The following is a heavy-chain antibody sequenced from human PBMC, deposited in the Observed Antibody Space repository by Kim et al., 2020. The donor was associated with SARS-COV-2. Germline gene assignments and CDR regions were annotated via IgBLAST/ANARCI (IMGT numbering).Heavy chain of an antibody. CDR2: IHHTGST. Sequence: SETLSLTCTVSVGSIIGFYWTWIRQTPAKGLGWIGYIHHTGSTNYNPSLNSRLTMSIDTSANQFSLKLSSVIAGDTAVYYCARATINWSGGDYWGQGTLVTVSS. V-gene: IGHV4-59*01. CDR3: ARATINWSGGDY. J-gene: IGHJ4*02. CDR1: VGSIIGFY. D-gene: IGHD3-3*01.